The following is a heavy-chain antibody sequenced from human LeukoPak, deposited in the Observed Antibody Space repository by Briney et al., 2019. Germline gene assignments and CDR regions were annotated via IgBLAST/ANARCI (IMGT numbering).Heavy chain of an antibody. J-gene: IGHJ4*02. CDR1: GYTFTGYY. CDR2: INPNSGGT. Sequence: ASVKVSCKASGYTFTGYYMHWVRQAPGQGLEWMGWINPNSGGTNYAQKFQGRLMMTRDTSTRTVYMEVTSLRSEDTAVYYCARGLAELWPHFDYWGQGTLITVSS. D-gene: IGHD6-13*01. CDR3: ARGLAELWPHFDY. V-gene: IGHV1-2*02.